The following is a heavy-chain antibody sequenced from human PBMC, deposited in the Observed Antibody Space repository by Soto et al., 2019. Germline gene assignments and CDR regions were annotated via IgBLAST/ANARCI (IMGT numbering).Heavy chain of an antibody. V-gene: IGHV3-23*01. D-gene: IGHD3-3*01. CDR2: ISGSGGST. Sequence: PGGSLILSCAASGFPFSSYAMSWVRKDPGKGLEWVSAISGSGGSTYYADSVKGRFTISRDNSKNTLYLQMNSLRAEDTAVYYCAKDRFWSGYYFDYWGQGTLVTVSS. CDR3: AKDRFWSGYYFDY. CDR1: GFPFSSYA. J-gene: IGHJ4*02.